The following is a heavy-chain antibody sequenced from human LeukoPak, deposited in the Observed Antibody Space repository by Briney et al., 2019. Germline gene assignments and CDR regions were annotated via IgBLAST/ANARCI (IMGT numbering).Heavy chain of an antibody. CDR2: INHSGST. CDR3: ARTLSRIAAAPNCFDP. D-gene: IGHD6-13*01. CDR1: GGSFSGYY. V-gene: IGHV4-34*01. J-gene: IGHJ5*02. Sequence: PSETLSLTCAVYGGSFSGYYWSWIRQPPGKGLEWIGEINHSGSTNYNPSLKSRVTLSVDTSKNQFSLKLSSVTAADTAVYYCARTLSRIAAAPNCFDPWGQGALVTVSS.